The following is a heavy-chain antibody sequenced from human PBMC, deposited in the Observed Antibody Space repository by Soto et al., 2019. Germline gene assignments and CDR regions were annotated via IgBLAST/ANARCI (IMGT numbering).Heavy chain of an antibody. CDR2: IWYDGSNK. D-gene: IGHD2-8*01. CDR1: GFTFSSYG. V-gene: IGHV3-33*01. J-gene: IGHJ6*02. CDR3: ARDRWTNGDYYYGMDV. Sequence: GGSLRLSCAASGFTFSSYGMHWVRQAPGKGLEWVAVIWYDGSNKYYADSVKGRFTISRDNSKNTLYLQMNSLRAEDTAVYYCARDRWTNGDYYYGMDVWGQGTTVTVSS.